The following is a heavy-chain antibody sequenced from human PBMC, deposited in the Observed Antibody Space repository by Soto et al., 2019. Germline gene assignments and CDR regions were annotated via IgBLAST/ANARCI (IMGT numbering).Heavy chain of an antibody. D-gene: IGHD3-10*01. CDR1: GGSISSYY. CDR2: IYYSGST. Sequence: QVQLQESGPGLVKPSETLSLTCTVSGGSISSYYWSWIRQPPGKGLEWIGYIYYSGSTNYNPSLKSRVTISVDTSKNQFSLKLSSVTAADTAVYYCARTNYYGSGSYSESDYWGQGTLVTVSS. CDR3: ARTNYYGSGSYSESDY. J-gene: IGHJ4*02. V-gene: IGHV4-59*01.